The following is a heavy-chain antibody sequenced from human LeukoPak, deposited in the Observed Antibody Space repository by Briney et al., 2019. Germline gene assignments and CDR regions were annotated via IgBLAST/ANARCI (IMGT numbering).Heavy chain of an antibody. J-gene: IGHJ4*02. CDR1: GFTVSTTY. Sequence: PGGSLRLSCAASGFTVSTTYMSWVRQAPGKGLEWVSIIYTGGSTYYAHSVKGRFTISRDNAKNSLYLQMNSLRAEDTAVYYCARDLFVYWGQGTLVTVSS. CDR3: ARDLFVY. CDR2: IYTGGST. V-gene: IGHV3-66*02.